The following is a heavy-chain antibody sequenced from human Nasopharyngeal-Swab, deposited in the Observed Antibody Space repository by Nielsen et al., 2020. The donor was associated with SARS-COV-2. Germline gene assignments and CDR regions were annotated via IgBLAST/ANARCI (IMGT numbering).Heavy chain of an antibody. CDR3: ARDGDYSGWELTDY. J-gene: IGHJ4*02. D-gene: IGHD1-26*01. Sequence: GGSLRLSCAASEFTFSTYSMHWVRQAPGKGLEWVSYISSGGSATHYADSVKGRFAISRDNPKNSLYLQMYSLRAEDTAVYYCARDGDYSGWELTDYWGQGTLVTVSS. CDR2: ISSGGSAT. CDR1: EFTFSTYS. V-gene: IGHV3-48*04.